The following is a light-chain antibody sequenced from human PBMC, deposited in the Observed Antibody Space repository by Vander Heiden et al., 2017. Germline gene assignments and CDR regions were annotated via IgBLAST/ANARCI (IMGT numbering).Light chain of an antibody. CDR3: QQYGSSPPAFT. CDR1: QSVSSSY. Sequence: EIVLTQSPGTLSLSPGERATLSCRASQSVSSSYLAWYQQKPGQAPRLLIYGASSRATGIPDRFSGSGSGTDFTLTISRLEPEDFAVYYCQQYGSSPPAFTFRPGTKVDIK. J-gene: IGKJ3*01. CDR2: GAS. V-gene: IGKV3-20*01.